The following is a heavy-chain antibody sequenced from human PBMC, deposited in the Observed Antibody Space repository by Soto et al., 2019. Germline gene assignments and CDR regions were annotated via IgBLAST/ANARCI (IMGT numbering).Heavy chain of an antibody. Sequence: GGSLRLSCAASGFTFSTSAMSWVRQAPGKGLEWVSVISVGGGNKYYADSVKGRFTISRDNSKNTVYLQMNSLRAEDTAVYYCARDSDTSGYYSIFDSWGQGALVTVSS. CDR1: GFTFSTSA. D-gene: IGHD3-22*01. CDR2: ISVGGGNK. V-gene: IGHV3-23*01. CDR3: ARDSDTSGYYSIFDS. J-gene: IGHJ4*02.